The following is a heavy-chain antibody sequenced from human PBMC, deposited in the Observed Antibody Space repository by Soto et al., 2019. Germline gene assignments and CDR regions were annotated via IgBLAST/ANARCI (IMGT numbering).Heavy chain of an antibody. D-gene: IGHD6-13*01. V-gene: IGHV4-39*02. Sequence: SETLSLNCTVAGHSISSSTYYWGWLRQPPGRGLEWIGSVYYGENTYYNPSLKSRVTISVDTSKNLFSLNLSSVTAADTAMYYCARVGGVPSSSPGVACWGQGILVT. CDR1: GHSISSSTYY. J-gene: IGHJ4*02. CDR2: VYYGENT. CDR3: ARVGGVPSSSPGVAC.